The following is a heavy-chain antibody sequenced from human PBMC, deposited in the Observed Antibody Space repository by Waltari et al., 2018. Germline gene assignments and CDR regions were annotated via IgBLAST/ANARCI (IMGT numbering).Heavy chain of an antibody. CDR2: INPIVGTA. V-gene: IGHV1-69*01. CDR1: GGTFSSYA. CDR3: ARDRTYSSKSGDAFDI. D-gene: IGHD6-13*01. Sequence: QVQLVQSGAEVKKPGSSVKVSCKASGGTFSSYAISWVRQAPGQGLEWMGGINPIVGTANYAQKFQGRVTITADESTSTAYMELSSLRSEDTAVYYCARDRTYSSKSGDAFDIWGQGTMVTVSS. J-gene: IGHJ3*02.